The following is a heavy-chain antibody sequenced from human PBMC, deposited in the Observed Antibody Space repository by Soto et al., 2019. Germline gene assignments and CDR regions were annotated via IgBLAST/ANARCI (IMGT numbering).Heavy chain of an antibody. CDR3: AHSPYTGSSYYFDF. J-gene: IGHJ4*02. Sequence: QITLKESGPTLVKPTQTLTLTCTLSGFSLSTSGVGVGWIRQPPGKALEWLALIYRDGDVRDSPSLKSRLTITKDTSKNQVVLTMTHMDPVDTATYYCAHSPYTGSSYYFDFWGPGTPVTVSS. CDR1: GFSLSTSGVG. V-gene: IGHV2-5*02. D-gene: IGHD6-6*01. CDR2: IYRDGDV.